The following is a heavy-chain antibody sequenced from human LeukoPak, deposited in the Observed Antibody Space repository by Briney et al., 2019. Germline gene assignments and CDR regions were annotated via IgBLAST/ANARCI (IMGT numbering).Heavy chain of an antibody. Sequence: SVKVSCKASGGAFSSYAISWVRQAPGQGLEWMGGIIPIFGTANYAQKFQGRVTITADESTSTAYMELSSLRSEDTAVYYCARDKAYCGGDCYGDDAFDIWGQGTMVTVSS. CDR2: IIPIFGTA. J-gene: IGHJ3*02. CDR3: ARDKAYCGGDCYGDDAFDI. V-gene: IGHV1-69*13. CDR1: GGAFSSYA. D-gene: IGHD2-21*02.